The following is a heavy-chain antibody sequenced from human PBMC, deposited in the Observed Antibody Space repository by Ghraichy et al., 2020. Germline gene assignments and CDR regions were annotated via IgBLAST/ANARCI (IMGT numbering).Heavy chain of an antibody. CDR1: GGTFSSYA. Sequence: SVKVSCKASGGTFSSYAISWVRQAPGQGLEWMGGIIPIFGTANYAQKFQGRVTITADESTSTAYMELSSLRSEDTAVYYCASWGGYCSGGSCYRTNYFDYWGQGTLVTVSS. CDR3: ASWGGYCSGGSCYRTNYFDY. V-gene: IGHV1-69*13. J-gene: IGHJ4*02. D-gene: IGHD2-15*01. CDR2: IIPIFGTA.